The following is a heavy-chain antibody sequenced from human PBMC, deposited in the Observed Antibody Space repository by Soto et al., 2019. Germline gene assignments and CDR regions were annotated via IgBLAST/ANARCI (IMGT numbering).Heavy chain of an antibody. CDR3: ARGGIAARRDWFDP. J-gene: IGHJ5*02. D-gene: IGHD6-6*01. Sequence: QVQLVQSGAEVKKPGASVKVSCKASGYTFTGYYMHWVRQAPGQGLEWMGWINPNSGGTNYAQKVQGRVTMTRDTSISKAYMELSRLRSDDTAVYYCARGGIAARRDWFDPWGQGTLVTVSS. CDR2: INPNSGGT. CDR1: GYTFTGYY. V-gene: IGHV1-2*02.